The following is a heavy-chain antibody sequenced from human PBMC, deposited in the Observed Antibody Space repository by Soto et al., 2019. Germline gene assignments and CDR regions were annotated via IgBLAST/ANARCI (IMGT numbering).Heavy chain of an antibody. CDR1: GFTFSNAW. CDR2: IKSKTDGGTT. D-gene: IGHD6-19*01. V-gene: IGHV3-15*01. CDR3: TTDKTVAGSAGGMDV. J-gene: IGHJ6*02. Sequence: PGGSLRLSCAAAGFTFSNAWMSWVRQAPGKGLEWVGRIKSKTDGGTTDYAAPVKGRFTISRDDSKNTLYLQMNSLKTEDTAVYYCTTDKTVAGSAGGMDVCGQRTTFTVSS.